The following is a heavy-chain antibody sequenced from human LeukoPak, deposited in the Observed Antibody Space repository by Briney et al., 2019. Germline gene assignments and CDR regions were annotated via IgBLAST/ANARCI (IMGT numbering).Heavy chain of an antibody. V-gene: IGHV3-7*01. D-gene: IGHD6-13*01. Sequence: PGGSLRLSCAASGGTFSSYWMSWVRQAPGKGLEWVANIKQDGSEKYYVDSVKGRFTISRDNAKNSLYLQMNSLRAEEKAECYCARVGCSSWPYDAFDIWGQGTMVTVSS. CDR2: IKQDGSEK. CDR1: GGTFSSYW. CDR3: ARVGCSSWPYDAFDI. J-gene: IGHJ3*02.